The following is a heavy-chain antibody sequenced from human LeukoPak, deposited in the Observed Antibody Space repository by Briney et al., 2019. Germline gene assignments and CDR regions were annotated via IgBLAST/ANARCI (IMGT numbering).Heavy chain of an antibody. D-gene: IGHD2-2*01. Sequence: SETLSLTCTVSGGSISSSSYYWGWIRQPPGKGLEWIGSIYYSGSTYYNPPLKSRVTISVDTSKNQFSLKLSSVTAADTAVYYCARTPAPFDYWGQGTLVTVSS. CDR1: GGSISSSSYY. CDR3: ARTPAPFDY. V-gene: IGHV4-39*01. J-gene: IGHJ4*02. CDR2: IYYSGST.